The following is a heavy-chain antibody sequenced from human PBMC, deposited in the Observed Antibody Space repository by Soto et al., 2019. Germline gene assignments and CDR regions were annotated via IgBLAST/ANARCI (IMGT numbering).Heavy chain of an antibody. Sequence: QVQLVQSGAEVKKPGASVKVSCKASGYTFTSYDINWVRQAAGQGLEWLGWMNPSSGNKAYAQKFQGRVTMTRNPSISTAYLDLTSLTSEDTAAYYCARGGVSRGAFDIWGRGTLVTVTS. D-gene: IGHD3-10*01. CDR1: GYTFTSYD. CDR3: ARGGVSRGAFDI. J-gene: IGHJ3*02. CDR2: MNPSSGNK. V-gene: IGHV1-8*01.